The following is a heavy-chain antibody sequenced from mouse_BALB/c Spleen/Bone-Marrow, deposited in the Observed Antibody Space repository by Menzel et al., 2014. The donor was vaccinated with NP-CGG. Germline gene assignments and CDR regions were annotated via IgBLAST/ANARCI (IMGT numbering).Heavy chain of an antibody. CDR1: GYTFTEYT. V-gene: IGHV1-18*01. Sequence: VQLKHSGPELVKPGASVKISCKTSGYTFTEYTMHWVKQSHGKSLEWIGSINPNNGGTTYNQKFRGKATLTVDKSSTTAYMELRSLTSEDSAVYYCARWTRGDYFDYRGQGTTLTVSS. CDR3: ARWTRGDYFDY. J-gene: IGHJ2*01. CDR2: INPNNGGT. D-gene: IGHD3-3*01.